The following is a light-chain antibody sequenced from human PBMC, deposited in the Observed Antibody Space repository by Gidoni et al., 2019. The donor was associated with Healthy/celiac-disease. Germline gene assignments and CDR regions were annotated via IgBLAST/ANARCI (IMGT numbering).Light chain of an antibody. Sequence: SYELTQPSSVSVSPGQTARITCSGDVLAKKYARWFQQKPGQAPVLVIYKDSERPSGIPERFSGSSSGTTVTLTISGAQVEDEADYYCYSVFGTGTKVIVL. CDR2: KDS. CDR1: VLAKKY. V-gene: IGLV3-27*01. CDR3: YSV. J-gene: IGLJ1*01.